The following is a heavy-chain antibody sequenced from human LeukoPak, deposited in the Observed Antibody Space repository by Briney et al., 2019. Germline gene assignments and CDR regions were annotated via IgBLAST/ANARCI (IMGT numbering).Heavy chain of an antibody. J-gene: IGHJ4*02. D-gene: IGHD3-22*01. Sequence: GGSLRLSCAASGFTVSSNYMSWARQASGKGLEWVSVIYSGGSTYYADSVKGRFTISRDNSKNTLYLQMNSLRAEDTAVYYCAREVADSSGYYYDYFDYWGQGTLVTVSS. CDR3: AREVADSSGYYYDYFDY. CDR1: GFTVSSNY. CDR2: IYSGGST. V-gene: IGHV3-53*01.